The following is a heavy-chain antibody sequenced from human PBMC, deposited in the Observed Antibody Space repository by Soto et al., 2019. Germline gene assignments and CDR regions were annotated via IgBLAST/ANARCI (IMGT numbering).Heavy chain of an antibody. D-gene: IGHD3-22*01. J-gene: IGHJ4*02. Sequence: GGSLRLSCAASGFTFDDYAMHWVRQAPGKGLEWVSGISWNSGSIGYADSVKGRFTISRDNAKNSLYLQMNSLRAEDTDLYYCAKDNYYDSSGSFDYWGQGTLVTVSS. CDR3: AKDNYYDSSGSFDY. CDR2: ISWNSGSI. CDR1: GFTFDDYA. V-gene: IGHV3-9*01.